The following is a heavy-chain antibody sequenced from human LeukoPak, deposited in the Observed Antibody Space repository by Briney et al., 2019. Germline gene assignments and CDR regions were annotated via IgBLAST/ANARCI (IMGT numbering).Heavy chain of an antibody. CDR1: GFTFSSYA. V-gene: IGHV3-23*01. CDR2: ISGGGYST. CDR3: AKGPSDIVVSYYGMDV. Sequence: QSGGSLRLSCAASGFTFSSYAMSWVRQAPGKGLEWVSVISGGGYSTYYAASVKGRFTISRDNSKNTLYLQMNSLRAEDTAVYYCAKGPSDIVVSYYGMDVWGQGTTVTVSS. D-gene: IGHD5-12*01. J-gene: IGHJ6*02.